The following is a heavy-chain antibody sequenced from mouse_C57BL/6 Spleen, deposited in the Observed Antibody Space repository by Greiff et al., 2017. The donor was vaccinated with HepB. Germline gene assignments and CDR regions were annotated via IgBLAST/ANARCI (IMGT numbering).Heavy chain of an antibody. D-gene: IGHD1-1*02. J-gene: IGHJ4*01. CDR1: GFTFSDYY. CDR3: ARGEDGPMGAMDY. CDR2: ISNGGGST. V-gene: IGHV5-12*01. Sequence: EVQRVESGGGLVQPGGSLKLSCAASGFTFSDYYMYWVRQTPEKRLEWVAYISNGGGSTYYPDTVKGRFTISRDNAKNTLYLQMSRLKSEDTAMYYCARGEDGPMGAMDYWGQGTSVTVSS.